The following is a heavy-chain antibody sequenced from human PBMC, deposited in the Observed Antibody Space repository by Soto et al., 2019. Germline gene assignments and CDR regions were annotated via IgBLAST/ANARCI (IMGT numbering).Heavy chain of an antibody. Sequence: QVQLVQSGAEVKKPGSSVKVSCKASGGTFSSYAISWVRQAPGQGLEWMGGIIPIFGTASYEQKFQGRVTMPAAESTSTAYMELSSLRSEDTAVYYCARRRYCGGDCGWYDPWGQGTLVTVSS. CDR3: ARRRYCGGDCGWYDP. J-gene: IGHJ5*02. D-gene: IGHD2-21*02. CDR1: GGTFSSYA. V-gene: IGHV1-69*01. CDR2: IIPIFGTA.